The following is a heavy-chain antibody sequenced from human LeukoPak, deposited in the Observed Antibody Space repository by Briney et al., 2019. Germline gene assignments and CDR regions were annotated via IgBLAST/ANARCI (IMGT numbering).Heavy chain of an antibody. CDR3: ARLQLQYYYYYYYMDV. CDR2: IYPGDSDT. J-gene: IGHJ6*03. CDR1: GYSFTSYW. Sequence: GESLKISCKGSGYSFTSYWIGWVRQMPGKDLEWMGIIYPGDSDTRYSPSFQGQVTISADKSVSTAYLQWSSLKASDTAMYYCARLQLQYYYYYYYMDVWGKGTTVTVSS. V-gene: IGHV5-51*01. D-gene: IGHD2-2*01.